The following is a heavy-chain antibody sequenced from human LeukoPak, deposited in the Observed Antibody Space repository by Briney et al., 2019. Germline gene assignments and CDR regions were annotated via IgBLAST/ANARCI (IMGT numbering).Heavy chain of an antibody. CDR1: GGSISSYY. CDR2: IYYSGST. V-gene: IGHV4-59*01. Sequence: SETLSLTCTVSGGSISSYYWSWIRQPPGKGLEWIGYIYYSGSTNYNPSLKSRVTISVDTSKNQFSLKLSSVTAADTAVYYCARARYCSGGSCRHYYYYMDVWGKGTTVTVSS. CDR3: ARARYCSGGSCRHYYYYMDV. D-gene: IGHD2-15*01. J-gene: IGHJ6*03.